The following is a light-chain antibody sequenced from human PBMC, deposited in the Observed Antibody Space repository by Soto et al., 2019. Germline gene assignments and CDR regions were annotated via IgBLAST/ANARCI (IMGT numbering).Light chain of an antibody. CDR3: QQRSNWPPTWT. V-gene: IGKV3-11*01. CDR2: DAS. J-gene: IGKJ1*01. CDR1: QSVSRY. Sequence: EIVLTQSPATLSLSPGERATLSCRASQSVSRYLAWYQHKPGQAPRLLIYDASKRATGIPARFSGSRSGTDFTLTISSLEPEDFAVYYCQQRSNWPPTWTFGQGTRVEIK.